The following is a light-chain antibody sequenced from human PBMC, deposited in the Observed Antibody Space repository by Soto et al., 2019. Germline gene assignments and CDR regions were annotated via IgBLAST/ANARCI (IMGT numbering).Light chain of an antibody. CDR2: DGT. V-gene: IGKV1-5*01. CDR3: QQYESHSEA. CDR1: QSVGSW. J-gene: IGKJ1*01. Sequence: DIQLTQSPSTLSASVGDRVSITCWASQSVGSWLAWHQKKPGKAPKLLIFDGTYLESGVPSRFSGSGSGTEFTLTINDLQADDSATYYCQQYESHSEAFGQGTKVEVK.